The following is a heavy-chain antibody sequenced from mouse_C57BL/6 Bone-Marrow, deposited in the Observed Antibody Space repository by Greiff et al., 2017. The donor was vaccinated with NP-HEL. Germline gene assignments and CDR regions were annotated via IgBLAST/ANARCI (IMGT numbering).Heavy chain of an antibody. CDR2: IRNKANGYTT. J-gene: IGHJ1*03. CDR1: GFTFTDYY. Sequence: EVNLVESGGGLVQPGGSLSLSCAASGFTFTDYYMSWVRQPPGKALEWLGFIRNKANGYTTEYSASVKGRFTISRDNSQSILYLQMNALRAEDSATYYCARYPYWYFDVWGTGTTVTVSS. V-gene: IGHV7-3*01. CDR3: ARYPYWYFDV.